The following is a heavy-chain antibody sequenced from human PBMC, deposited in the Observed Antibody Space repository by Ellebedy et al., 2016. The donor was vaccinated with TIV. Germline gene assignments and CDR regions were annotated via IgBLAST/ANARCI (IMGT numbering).Heavy chain of an antibody. Sequence: GGSLRLSCAASGFTFSTYWMLWVRQAPGKGLVWISHINDDGSTTTYADSVEGRFTISGDNAKNTLFLQMNSLSAEDTAQYYCARRNPSGYDPFLDSWGQGTLVTVSS. CDR3: ARRNPSGYDPFLDS. CDR1: GFTFSTYW. D-gene: IGHD5-12*01. CDR2: INDDGSTT. V-gene: IGHV3-74*01. J-gene: IGHJ4*02.